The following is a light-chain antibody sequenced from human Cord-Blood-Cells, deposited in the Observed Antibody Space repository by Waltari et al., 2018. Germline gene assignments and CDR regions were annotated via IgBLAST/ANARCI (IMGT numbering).Light chain of an antibody. CDR3: QQYYSYPRT. CDR1: QGISSY. V-gene: IGKV1-8*01. J-gene: IGKJ1*01. CDR2: AAS. Sequence: AIRMTQSPSSFPASTGNRVTITCRASQGISSYLAWYQQKPGKAPNLLINAASTLQSGVPSRFSGSGSGTDFTLTISCLQSEDFATYYWQQYYSYPRTFGQGTKVEIK.